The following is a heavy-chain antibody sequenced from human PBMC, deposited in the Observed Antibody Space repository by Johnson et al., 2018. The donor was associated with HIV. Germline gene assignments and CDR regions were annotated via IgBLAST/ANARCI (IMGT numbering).Heavy chain of an antibody. CDR2: IKSDGSST. CDR1: GFSFSNYW. V-gene: IGHV3-74*01. CDR3: AKNSAAFDI. J-gene: IGHJ3*02. D-gene: IGHD2/OR15-2a*01. Sequence: SGFSFSNYWMEWVRQAPGKGLVWVSRIKSDGSSTTYADSVKGRFTISRDNSKNTLYLQMNSLRAEDTAVYYCAKNSAAFDIWGQGTMVTVSS.